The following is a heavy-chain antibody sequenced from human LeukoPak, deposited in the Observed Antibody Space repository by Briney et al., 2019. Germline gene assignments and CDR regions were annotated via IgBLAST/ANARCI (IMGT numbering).Heavy chain of an antibody. D-gene: IGHD1-26*01. CDR1: GYTFTSYG. J-gene: IGHJ4*02. Sequence: ASVKVSCKASGYTFTSYGISWVRQAPGQGLEWMGWISAYNGNTNYAQKLQGRVTMTTDTSTSTAYMELRSLRSDDTAVYYCARSGDAVFGGSQRIDFDYWGQGTLVTVSS. CDR3: ARSGDAVFGGSQRIDFDY. V-gene: IGHV1-18*01. CDR2: ISAYNGNT.